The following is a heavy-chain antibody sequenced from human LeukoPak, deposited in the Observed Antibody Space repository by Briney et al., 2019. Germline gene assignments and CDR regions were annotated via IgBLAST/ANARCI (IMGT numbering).Heavy chain of an antibody. CDR2: ISGSGGST. V-gene: IGHV3-23*01. CDR1: GFTFSSYA. J-gene: IGHJ4*02. Sequence: GGSLRLSCAASGFTFSSYAMSWVRQAPGKGLEWVSAISGSGGSTYYADSVKGRFTISRDNSKNTLYLQMNSLRAEDTAVYYCAKDRGWLHLRSYFDYWGQGTLVTVSS. D-gene: IGHD5-24*01. CDR3: AKDRGWLHLRSYFDY.